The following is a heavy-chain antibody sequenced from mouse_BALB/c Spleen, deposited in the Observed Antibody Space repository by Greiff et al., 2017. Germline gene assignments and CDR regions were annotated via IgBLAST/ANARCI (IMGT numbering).Heavy chain of an antibody. CDR1: GFTFSSFG. J-gene: IGHJ2*01. D-gene: IGHD3-3*01. CDR3: ARGTLDY. Sequence: EVHLVESGGGLVQPGGSRKLSCAASGFTFSSFGMHWVRQAPEKGLEWVAYISSGSSTIYYADTVKGRFTISRDNPKNTLFLQMTSLRSEDTAMYYCARGTLDYWGQGTTLTVSS. CDR2: ISSGSSTI. V-gene: IGHV5-17*02.